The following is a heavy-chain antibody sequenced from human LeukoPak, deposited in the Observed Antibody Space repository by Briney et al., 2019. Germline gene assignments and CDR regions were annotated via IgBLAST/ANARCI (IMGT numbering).Heavy chain of an antibody. V-gene: IGHV1-2*04. J-gene: IGHJ6*04. Sequence: ASVKVSCKASGYTFTSYYMHWVRQAPGQGLEWMGWINPNSGGTDYAQKFQGWVTMTRDTSISTAYMELSRLRSDDTAVYYCARGALGYYYYYGMDVWGKGTTVTVSS. CDR2: INPNSGGT. CDR1: GYTFTSYY. CDR3: ARGALGYYYYYGMDV.